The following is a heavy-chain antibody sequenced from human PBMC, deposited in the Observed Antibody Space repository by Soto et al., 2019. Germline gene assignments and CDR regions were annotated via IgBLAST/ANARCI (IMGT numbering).Heavy chain of an antibody. V-gene: IGHV1-18*01. Sequence: QVQLVQSGAEVKKPGASVKVSCKASGYTFTSYGISWVRQAPGQGLEWMGWIIAYKGNTNYAQKLQGRVTMTTDTSTSTAYLELRSLRPDDTEVYYGARDPVDIVEVPAIAPWGQGTLVTVAS. CDR2: IIAYKGNT. J-gene: IGHJ5*02. CDR3: ARDPVDIVEVPAIAP. CDR1: GYTFTSYG. D-gene: IGHD2-2*01.